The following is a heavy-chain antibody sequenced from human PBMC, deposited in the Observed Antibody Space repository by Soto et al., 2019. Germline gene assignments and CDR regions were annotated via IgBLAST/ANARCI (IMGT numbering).Heavy chain of an antibody. CDR2: INPGNGNT. V-gene: IGHV1-3*01. Sequence: ASVKVSCEASGSTFTSYGINWVRQAPGRGLEWMGWINPGNGNTKYSQQFQGIVIIDRDTSASTAYMELSSLRSEDTAVYYCARGGYFDSSNYLAYWGLGTLVTVSS. CDR3: ARGGYFDSSNYLAY. CDR1: GSTFTSYG. D-gene: IGHD3-22*01. J-gene: IGHJ4*02.